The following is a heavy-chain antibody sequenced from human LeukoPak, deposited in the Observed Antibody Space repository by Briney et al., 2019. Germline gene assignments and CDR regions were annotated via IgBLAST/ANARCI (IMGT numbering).Heavy chain of an antibody. Sequence: GGSLRLPCAASGFIFSNYWMTWVRQAPGKGLEWVANIKQDGSDKHYVDSVKGRFTISRDNAKNSLYLQVNGLRAEDTAVYYCARDTIPDYWGQGTLVTVSS. CDR1: GFIFSNYW. J-gene: IGHJ4*02. CDR3: ARDTIPDY. CDR2: IKQDGSDK. D-gene: IGHD2-2*01. V-gene: IGHV3-7*01.